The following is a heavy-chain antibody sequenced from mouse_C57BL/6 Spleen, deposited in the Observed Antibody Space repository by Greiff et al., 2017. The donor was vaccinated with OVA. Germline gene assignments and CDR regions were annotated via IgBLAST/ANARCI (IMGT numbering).Heavy chain of an antibody. V-gene: IGHV1-69*01. CDR1: GYTFTSYW. J-gene: IGHJ3*01. CDR2: IDPSDSYT. Sequence: QVQLQQPGAELVMPGASVKLSCKASGYTFTSYWMHWVKQRPGQGLEWIGEIDPSDSYTNYNQKFKGKSTLTVDKSSSTAYMQLSSLTSEDSAVYYCARGVRRTAAWFAYWGQGTLVTVSA. CDR3: ARGVRRTAAWFAY. D-gene: IGHD2-14*01.